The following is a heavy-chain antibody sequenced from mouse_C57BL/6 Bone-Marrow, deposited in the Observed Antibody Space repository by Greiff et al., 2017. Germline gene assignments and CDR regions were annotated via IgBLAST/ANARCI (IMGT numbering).Heavy chain of an antibody. CDR1: GYTFTSYW. J-gene: IGHJ2*01. D-gene: IGHD2-4*01. CDR3: ASEDYDYDGVPYYFDY. CDR2: IDPSDSYT. V-gene: IGHV1-69*01. Sequence: QVQLQQPGAELVMPGASVKLSCKASGYTFTSYWMHWVKQRPGQGLEWIGEIDPSDSYTNYNQKFKGKSTWTVDKSSSTAYMQLSSLTSEDSAVYYGASEDYDYDGVPYYFDYWGQGTTLTVSS.